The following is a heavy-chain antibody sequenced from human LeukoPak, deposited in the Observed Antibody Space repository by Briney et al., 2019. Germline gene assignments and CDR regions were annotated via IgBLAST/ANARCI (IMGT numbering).Heavy chain of an antibody. CDR1: GVSISSYY. J-gene: IGHJ4*02. D-gene: IGHD3-10*01. Sequence: ETLSLTCTVSGVSISSYYWSWIRQPPGKGLEWVANIKQDGSEKYYVDSVKGRFTISRDNAKNSLYLQMSSLRAEDTAVYYCVGSGGYWGQGTLVTVSS. CDR2: IKQDGSEK. V-gene: IGHV3-7*01. CDR3: VGSGGY.